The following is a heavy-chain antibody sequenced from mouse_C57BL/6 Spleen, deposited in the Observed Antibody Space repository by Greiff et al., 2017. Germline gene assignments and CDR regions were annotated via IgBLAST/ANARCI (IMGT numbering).Heavy chain of an antibody. J-gene: IGHJ2*01. Sequence: VQLQQSGPELVKPGASVKISCKASGYAFSSSWMNWVKQRPGKGLEWIGRIYPGDGDANYNGKCKGKATLTADKSSSTANMQLSSRTSEASAVYCCARWDWSYYFDYWGQGTTLTVSS. V-gene: IGHV1-82*01. D-gene: IGHD4-1*01. CDR3: ARWDWSYYFDY. CDR1: GYAFSSSW. CDR2: IYPGDGDA.